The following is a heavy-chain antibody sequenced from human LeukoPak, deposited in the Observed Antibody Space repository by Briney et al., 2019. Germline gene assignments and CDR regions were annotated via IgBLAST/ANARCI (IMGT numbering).Heavy chain of an antibody. CDR3: AREDYGDYGYYYYMDV. V-gene: IGHV1-18*01. D-gene: IGHD4-17*01. J-gene: IGHJ6*03. Sequence: ASVKVSCKASGYTFTSYGISWVRQAPGQGLEWMGWISAYNGNTHYAQKLQGRVTMTTDTSTSTAYMELRSLRSDDTAVYYCAREDYGDYGYYYYMDVWGKGTTVTISS. CDR2: ISAYNGNT. CDR1: GYTFTSYG.